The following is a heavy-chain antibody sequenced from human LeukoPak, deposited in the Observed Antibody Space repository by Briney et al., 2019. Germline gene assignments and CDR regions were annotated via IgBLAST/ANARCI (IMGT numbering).Heavy chain of an antibody. V-gene: IGHV3-74*01. J-gene: IGHJ3*02. Sequence: GGSLRLSCAASGFTFSSYWMHWVREVPGKGLVWVSRINSDGSSTSYADSVKGRFTISRDNAKNTLYVQMNSLRAEDTAVYYCSTGSGHAFDIWGRGTMVTVSS. CDR3: STGSGHAFDI. CDR1: GFTFSSYW. CDR2: INSDGSST. D-gene: IGHD3-10*01.